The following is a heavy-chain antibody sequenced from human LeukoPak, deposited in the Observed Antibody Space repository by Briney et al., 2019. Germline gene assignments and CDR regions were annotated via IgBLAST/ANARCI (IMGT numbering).Heavy chain of an antibody. V-gene: IGHV1-2*02. CDR1: GYTFTSYY. CDR3: ARERYYDFWSGRDAFDI. CDR2: INPNSGGT. J-gene: IGHJ3*02. D-gene: IGHD3-3*01. Sequence: ASEQVSYKAPGYTFTSYYMHWVRQAPGQGLEWRGWINPNSGGTNYAQKFQGRVTMTRDTSISTAYMELSRLRSDDTAVYYCARERYYDFWSGRDAFDIWGQGTMVPVSS.